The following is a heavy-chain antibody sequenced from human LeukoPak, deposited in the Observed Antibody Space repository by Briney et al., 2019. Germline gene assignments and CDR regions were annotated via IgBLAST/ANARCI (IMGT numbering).Heavy chain of an antibody. CDR3: ASSSSSSWFDP. Sequence: SETLSLTCTVPGGSINNYYWSWIRQPPGKGLEWIGYIYYTGTTNYNPSLKSRVTISVDTSKNQFSLKLSSVTAADTAVYYCASSSSSSWFDPWGQGTLVTVSS. CDR1: GGSINNYY. V-gene: IGHV4-59*12. CDR2: IYYTGTT. J-gene: IGHJ5*02. D-gene: IGHD6-13*01.